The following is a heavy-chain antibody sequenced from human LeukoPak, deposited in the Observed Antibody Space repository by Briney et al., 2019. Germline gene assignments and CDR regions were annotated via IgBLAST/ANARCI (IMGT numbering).Heavy chain of an antibody. D-gene: IGHD2-8*01. J-gene: IGHJ6*02. CDR1: GGSISSYY. CDR3: ARLVAGVHYYGMDV. Sequence: PSETLSLTCTVSGGSISSYYWSWIRQPPGKGLEWIGYIYYSGSTNYNPSLKSRVTISVDTSKNQFSLKLSSVTAADTAVYYCARLVAGVHYYGMDVWGQGTTVTVSS. V-gene: IGHV4-59*08. CDR2: IYYSGST.